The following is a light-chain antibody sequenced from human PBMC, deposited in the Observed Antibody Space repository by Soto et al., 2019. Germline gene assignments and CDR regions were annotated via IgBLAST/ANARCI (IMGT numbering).Light chain of an antibody. CDR1: ETVTKSY. V-gene: IGKV3-20*01. CDR3: HQYGSSPWT. CDR2: GGF. J-gene: IGKJ1*01. Sequence: EIVLTQSPATLSLPPGETATLSCRASETVTKSYLAWYQQKPGQAPRLRHYGGFSRATGIPARFSGSGSGTAFSLTIGRLAPEEFAVYYWHQYGSSPWTVGQGTKVYIK.